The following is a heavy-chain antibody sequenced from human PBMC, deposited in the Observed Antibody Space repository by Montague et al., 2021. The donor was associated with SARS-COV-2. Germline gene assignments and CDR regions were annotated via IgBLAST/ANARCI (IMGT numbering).Heavy chain of an antibody. CDR3: ARARAYCGGDCYWGGAFDI. Sequence: SLRLSCAASGFTVSSNYMSWVRQAPGKGLEWVSVIYSGDSTYYADSVKGRFTISRDNSKNTLYLQMNSLRAEDTAVYCCARARAYCGGDCYWGGAFDIWGQGTMVTVSS. CDR2: IYSGDST. V-gene: IGHV3-66*01. CDR1: GFTVSSNY. J-gene: IGHJ3*02. D-gene: IGHD2-21*02.